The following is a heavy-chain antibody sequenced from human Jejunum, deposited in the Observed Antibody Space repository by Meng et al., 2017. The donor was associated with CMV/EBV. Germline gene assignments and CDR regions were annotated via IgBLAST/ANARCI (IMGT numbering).Heavy chain of an antibody. CDR1: RGSVSASY. J-gene: IGHJ5*01. V-gene: IGHV4-34*01. D-gene: IGHD4/OR15-4a*01. CDR3: ARDRSGSNLPDS. CDR2: INHSGYT. Sequence: GVYRGSVSASYWSWIRQPTGKGLEWIGEINHSGYTNSNPSLKSRVTISVDTSKSQFSLKLSSVTAADTAVYYCARDRSGSNLPDSWGPGTLVTVSS.